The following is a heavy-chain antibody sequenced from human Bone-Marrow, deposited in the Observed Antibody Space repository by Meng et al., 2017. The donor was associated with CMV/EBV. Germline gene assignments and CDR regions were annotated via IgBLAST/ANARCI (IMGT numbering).Heavy chain of an antibody. CDR1: GYTFTGYK. CDR2: INCNRGDT. CDR3: VRLAGGVDY. D-gene: IGHD3-10*01. J-gene: IGHJ4*02. Sequence: KVAYKASGYTFTGYKIHWVRQAPGQGPEWLGGINCNRGDTNYAQKFQGRVTMTRDTSISTAYMELSSLRSDDTAVYYCVRLAGGVDYWGQGTLVTVSS. V-gene: IGHV1-2*02.